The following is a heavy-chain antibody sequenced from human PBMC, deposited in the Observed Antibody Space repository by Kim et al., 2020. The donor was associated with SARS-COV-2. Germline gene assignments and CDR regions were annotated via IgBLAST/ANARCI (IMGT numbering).Heavy chain of an antibody. Sequence: GGSLRLSCAASGFTFDDYAMHWVRQAPGKGLEWVSGISWNSGSIGYADSVKGRFTISRDNAKNSLYLQMNSLRAEDTALYYCAKDIKSYDMGFDPWGQGTLVTVSS. CDR1: GFTFDDYA. CDR2: ISWNSGSI. J-gene: IGHJ5*02. D-gene: IGHD3-22*01. CDR3: AKDIKSYDMGFDP. V-gene: IGHV3-9*01.